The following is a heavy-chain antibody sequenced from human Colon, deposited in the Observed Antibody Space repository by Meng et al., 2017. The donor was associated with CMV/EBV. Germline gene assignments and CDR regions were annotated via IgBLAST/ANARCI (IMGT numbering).Heavy chain of an antibody. CDR1: GFTFTSFA. V-gene: IGHV3-23*01. Sequence: GGSLRLSCAASGFTFTSFAMSWVRQAPGKGLEWVASISPSGGPNYADSVKGRLTISRDISTNTTFLLLSDLRADDTAIYYCARGHYYESSGYYGYFYHSGMDLWGQGTTVTVSS. J-gene: IGHJ6*02. CDR3: ARGHYYESSGYYGYFYHSGMDL. D-gene: IGHD3-22*01. CDR2: ISPSGGP.